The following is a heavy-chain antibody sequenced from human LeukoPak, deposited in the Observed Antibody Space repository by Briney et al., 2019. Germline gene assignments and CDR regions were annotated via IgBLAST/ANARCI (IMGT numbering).Heavy chain of an antibody. D-gene: IGHD2-15*01. CDR2: ISGSGGST. V-gene: IGHV3-23*01. J-gene: IGHJ1*01. CDR1: GFTFSSYG. Sequence: GGSLRLSCAASGFTFSSYGMSWVRQAPGKGLEWVSAISGSGGSTYYADSVKGRFTISRDNSKNTLYLQMNSLRAEDTAVYYCAKDPCGGGSCYSGYFQHWGQGTLVTVSS. CDR3: AKDPCGGGSCYSGYFQH.